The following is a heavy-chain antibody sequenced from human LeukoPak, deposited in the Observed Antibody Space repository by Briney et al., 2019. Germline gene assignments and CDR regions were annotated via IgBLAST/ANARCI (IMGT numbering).Heavy chain of an antibody. CDR3: AGLVTTDYYFDY. V-gene: IGHV1-69*04. CDR2: IIPIFGIA. CDR1: GDTFSSYA. Sequence: ASVKVSCKASGDTFSSYAISWVRQAPGQGLEWMGRIIPIFGIANYAQKFQGRVTITADKSTSTAYMELSSLRSEDTAVYYCAGLVTTDYYFDYWGQGTLVTVSS. J-gene: IGHJ4*02. D-gene: IGHD4-11*01.